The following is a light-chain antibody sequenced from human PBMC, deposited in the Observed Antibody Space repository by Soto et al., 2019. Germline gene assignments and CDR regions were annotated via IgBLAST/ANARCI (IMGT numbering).Light chain of an antibody. V-gene: IGLV2-8*01. J-gene: IGLJ2*01. CDR3: SSYSGINNML. CDR1: SSDVGGYNS. CDR2: EVS. Sequence: QSALTQPPSASGSPGQSVTISCTGTSSDVGGYNSVSWYQQHPGKAPKLMIFEVSKRPSGVPDRFSGSKSGNSASLTVSGLQAEAEADYYFSSYSGINNMLFGGGTKVTVL.